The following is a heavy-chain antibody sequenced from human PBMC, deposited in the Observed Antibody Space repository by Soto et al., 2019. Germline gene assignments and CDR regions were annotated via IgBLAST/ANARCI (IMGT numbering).Heavy chain of an antibody. CDR3: AKTPYYDFWSGPGEFDY. Sequence: GGSLRLSCAASGFTFSSYAMSWVRQAPGKGLEWVSAISGSGGSTYYADSVKGRFTISRDNSKNTLYLQMNSLRAEDTAVYYCAKTPYYDFWSGPGEFDYWGQGTLVTVSS. V-gene: IGHV3-23*01. CDR2: ISGSGGST. D-gene: IGHD3-3*01. J-gene: IGHJ4*02. CDR1: GFTFSSYA.